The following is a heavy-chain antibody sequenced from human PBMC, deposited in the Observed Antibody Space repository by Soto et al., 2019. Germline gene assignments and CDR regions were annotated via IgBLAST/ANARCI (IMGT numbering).Heavy chain of an antibody. D-gene: IGHD3-3*01. J-gene: IGHJ5*02. Sequence: QVQLVQSGAEVKKPGSSVKVSCKASGGTFSSNAISWVRQAPGQGLEWMGGIIPIFGTANYAQKFQGRVTITADESTSTAYMELSSLRSEDTAVYYCASSIFGVVISSYNWFDPWGQGTLVTVSS. CDR1: GGTFSSNA. V-gene: IGHV1-69*01. CDR2: IIPIFGTA. CDR3: ASSIFGVVISSYNWFDP.